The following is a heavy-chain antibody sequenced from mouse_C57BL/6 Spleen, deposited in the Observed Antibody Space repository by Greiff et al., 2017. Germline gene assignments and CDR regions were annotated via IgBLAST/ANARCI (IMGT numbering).Heavy chain of an antibody. J-gene: IGHJ3*01. Sequence: QVQLQQPGTELVKPGASVKLSCKASGYTFTSYWMHWVKQRPGQGLEWIGNINPSNGGTNYNEKFKSKATLTVDKSSSTAYMQLSSLTSEDSAVYYCAREGELYYDYSWFADWGQGTLVTVSA. V-gene: IGHV1-53*01. CDR1: GYTFTSYW. D-gene: IGHD2-4*01. CDR2: INPSNGGT. CDR3: AREGELYYDYSWFAD.